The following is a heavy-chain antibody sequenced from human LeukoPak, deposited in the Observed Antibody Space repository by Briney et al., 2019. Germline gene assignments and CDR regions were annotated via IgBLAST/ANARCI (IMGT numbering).Heavy chain of an antibody. CDR3: AKDKRRYYYDSSGLLDV. J-gene: IGHJ6*02. CDR2: ISYDGSNK. D-gene: IGHD3-22*01. CDR1: GFTFSSYG. Sequence: GRSLRLSCAASGFTFSSYGMHWVRQAPGKGLEWVAVISYDGSNKYYADSVKGRFTISRDNSKNTLYLQMNSLRAEDTAVYYCAKDKRRYYYDSSGLLDVWGQGTTVTVSS. V-gene: IGHV3-30*18.